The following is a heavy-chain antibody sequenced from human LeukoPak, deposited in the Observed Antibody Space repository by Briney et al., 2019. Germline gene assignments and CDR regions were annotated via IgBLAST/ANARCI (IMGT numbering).Heavy chain of an antibody. CDR2: IDWDDDK. D-gene: IGHD2/OR15-2a*01. CDR3: ARIRNTYKGVSHDAFDI. J-gene: IGHJ3*02. CDR1: GFSLSTSGMC. Sequence: SGPTLVNPTQTLTLTCTFSGFSLSTSGMCVSWIRQPPGKALEWLALIDWDDDKYYSTSLKTRLTISKGTSKNQVVLTMTNMDPVDTATYYCARIRNTYKGVSHDAFDIWGQGTMVTVSS. V-gene: IGHV2-70*01.